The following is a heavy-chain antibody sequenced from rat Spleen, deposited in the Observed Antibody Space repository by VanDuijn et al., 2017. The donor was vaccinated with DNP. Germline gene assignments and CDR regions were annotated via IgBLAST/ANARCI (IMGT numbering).Heavy chain of an antibody. D-gene: IGHD1-11*01. V-gene: IGHV5S14*01. CDR1: GFTFSDYY. J-gene: IGHJ2*01. CDR3: VRDRRDYGLDY. Sequence: EMHLVESGGGLVQPGRSLKLSCAGSGFTFSDYYMAWVRQTPTKGLDWVASISPSGGSTYYPDSVKDRFTISRDNAKNTLYLQMNSLRSEDTATYYCVRDRRDYGLDYWGQGVMVTVSS. CDR2: ISPSGGST.